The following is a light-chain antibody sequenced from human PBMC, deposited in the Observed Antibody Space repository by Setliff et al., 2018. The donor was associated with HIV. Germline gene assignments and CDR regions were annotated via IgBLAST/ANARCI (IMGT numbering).Light chain of an antibody. CDR2: QAT. CDR1: SSDIGRYNL. J-gene: IGLJ1*01. Sequence: QSALAQPASVSGSPGQSITISCTGSSSDIGRYNLVSWYQQHPGKAPKLMIYQATKRPSGVSNRFSGSKSGNTASLTISGLQAEDEADYYCCSNTGSNTFVFGTGTKVTV. V-gene: IGLV2-23*01. CDR3: CSNTGSNTFV.